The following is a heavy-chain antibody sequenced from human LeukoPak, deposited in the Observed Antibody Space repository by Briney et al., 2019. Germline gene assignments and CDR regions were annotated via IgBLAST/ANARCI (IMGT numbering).Heavy chain of an antibody. J-gene: IGHJ3*02. D-gene: IGHD2-2*01. CDR2: INHSGST. CDR1: GGSFSGYY. Sequence: SETLSLTCAVYGGSFSGYYWSWIRQPPGKGLEWIGEINHSGSTNYNPSLKSRVTISVDTSKNQFSLKLSSVTAADTAVYYCARVGYCSSTTCGAFDIWGQGTMVTISS. CDR3: ARVGYCSSTTCGAFDI. V-gene: IGHV4-34*01.